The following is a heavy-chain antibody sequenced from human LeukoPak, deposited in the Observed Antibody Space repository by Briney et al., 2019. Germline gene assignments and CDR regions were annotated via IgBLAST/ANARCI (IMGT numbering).Heavy chain of an antibody. J-gene: IGHJ4*02. V-gene: IGHV3-53*01. Sequence: GGSLRLSCAASGVTVSSNYMNWVRQAPGKGLEWVSVIYSSGSTYYEDSVKGRFTISRDNSKNTLYLQMNSLRAEDTAVYYCARDLYGVSHDYWGQGTLVTVSS. CDR1: GVTVSSNY. D-gene: IGHD4-17*01. CDR2: IYSSGST. CDR3: ARDLYGVSHDY.